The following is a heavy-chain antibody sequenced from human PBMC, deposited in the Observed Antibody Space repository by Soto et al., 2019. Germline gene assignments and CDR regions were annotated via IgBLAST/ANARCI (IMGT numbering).Heavy chain of an antibody. V-gene: IGHV3-74*01. J-gene: IGHJ3*02. D-gene: IGHD6-19*01. CDR1: GFTFSSYW. Sequence: GGSLRLSCAASGFTFSSYWMHWVRQAPGKGLVWVSRINSDGSSTSYADSVKGRFTISRDNAKNTLYLQMNSLRAEDTAVYYCARATRDSSGWYGSRGAFDIWGQGTMVTVSS. CDR2: INSDGSST. CDR3: ARATRDSSGWYGSRGAFDI.